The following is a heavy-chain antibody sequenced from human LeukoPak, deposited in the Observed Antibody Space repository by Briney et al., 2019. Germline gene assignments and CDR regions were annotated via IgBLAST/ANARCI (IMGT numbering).Heavy chain of an antibody. D-gene: IGHD3-16*01. CDR3: ASRGGSGEYDFDF. V-gene: IGHV1-2*02. CDR2: INPNSGDT. J-gene: IGHJ4*02. Sequence: ASVKVSCKASGYTFTGYFMHWVRQAPGQGLEWMGWINPNSGDTNYAQKFQGRVTMTRDTSISTAYMELSSLRYDDTAVYYCASRGGSGEYDFDFWGQGTLVTVSS. CDR1: GYTFTGYF.